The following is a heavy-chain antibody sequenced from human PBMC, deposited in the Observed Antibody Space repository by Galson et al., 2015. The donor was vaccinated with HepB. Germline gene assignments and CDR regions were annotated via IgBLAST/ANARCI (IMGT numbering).Heavy chain of an antibody. D-gene: IGHD5-24*01. CDR3: ARDWIRDGASYYFDY. V-gene: IGHV4-4*02. CDR1: GGSITTEDW. CDR2: IFHSGDT. Sequence: ETLSLTCTVSGGSITTEDWWSWVRQPPGKRLEWIGQIFHSGDTHYNPSLNSRVTMSVDTSKNQFSLKLSSVTAADTAIYYCARDWIRDGASYYFDYWGQGTLVTVSS. J-gene: IGHJ4*02.